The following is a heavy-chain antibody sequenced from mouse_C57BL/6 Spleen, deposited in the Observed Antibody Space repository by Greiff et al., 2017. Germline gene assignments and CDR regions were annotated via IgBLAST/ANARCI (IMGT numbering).Heavy chain of an antibody. CDR2: ISYDGSN. Sequence: ESGPGLVKPSQSLSLTCSVTGYSITSGYYWNWIRQFPGNKLEWMGYISYDGSNNYNPSLKNRISITRDTSKNQFFLKLNSVTTEDTATYYCARGKNYYDYGGAWFAYWGQGTLVTVSA. CDR1: GYSITSGYY. J-gene: IGHJ3*01. CDR3: ARGKNYYDYGGAWFAY. V-gene: IGHV3-6*01. D-gene: IGHD2-4*01.